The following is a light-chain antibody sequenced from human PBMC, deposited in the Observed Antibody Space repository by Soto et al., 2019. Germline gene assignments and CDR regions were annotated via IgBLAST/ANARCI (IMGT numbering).Light chain of an antibody. CDR3: SSYTSSSTSSV. J-gene: IGLJ1*01. V-gene: IGLV2-14*01. Sequence: QSVLTQPASVSGSPGQSITISCTGTSSDVGGYNYVSWYQQHPGKVPKLMIYEVSNRPSGVSNRFSGSKSGNTASLTISGLQAEDDADYYCSSYTSSSTSSVFGTGTKVTVL. CDR1: SSDVGGYNY. CDR2: EVS.